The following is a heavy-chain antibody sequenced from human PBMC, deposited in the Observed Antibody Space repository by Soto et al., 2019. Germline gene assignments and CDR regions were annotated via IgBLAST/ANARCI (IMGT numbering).Heavy chain of an antibody. J-gene: IGHJ4*02. CDR3: ARVRGVGGPFDY. D-gene: IGHD3-10*01. Sequence: AVKVSCKASGCTFSSYAISWVRQAPGQGLEWMGGIIPIFGTANYAQKFQGRVTITADESTSTAYMELSSLRSEDTAVYYCARVRGVGGPFDYWGQGTLVTVSS. V-gene: IGHV1-69*13. CDR2: IIPIFGTA. CDR1: GCTFSSYA.